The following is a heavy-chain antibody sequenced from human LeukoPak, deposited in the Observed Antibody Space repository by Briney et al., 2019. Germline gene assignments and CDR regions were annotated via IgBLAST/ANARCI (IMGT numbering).Heavy chain of an antibody. D-gene: IGHD1-26*01. CDR2: IRYDGSDE. J-gene: IGHJ4*02. Sequence: GGSLRLPCAASGFTFSTYGMHWVRQAPGKGLEWVAFIRYDGSDEYYADSVKGRFTISRDNSKNTLYLQMNSLRPEDTAVYYCAKGLSFSGSSYFAYWGQGTLVTVSS. CDR1: GFTFSTYG. CDR3: AKGLSFSGSSYFAY. V-gene: IGHV3-30*02.